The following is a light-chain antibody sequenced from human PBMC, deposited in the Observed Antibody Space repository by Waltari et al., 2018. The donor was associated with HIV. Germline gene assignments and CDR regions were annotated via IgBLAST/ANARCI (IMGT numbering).Light chain of an antibody. CDR3: ASFTGDNTVM. Sequence: AVTQPASVSGLPGQSTTISCTGDDPGLSLHKFVSWYQQHSCKPPRLILYAVDSRASGVSDRFSGSMSGNTASLTISGLRAEDEGHYYCASFTGDNTVMFGGGTEVTVL. CDR2: AVD. CDR1: DPGLSLHKF. J-gene: IGLJ3*02. V-gene: IGLV2-14*03.